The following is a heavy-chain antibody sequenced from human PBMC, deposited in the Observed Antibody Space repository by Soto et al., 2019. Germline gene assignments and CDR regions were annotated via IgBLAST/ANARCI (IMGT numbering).Heavy chain of an antibody. J-gene: IGHJ6*02. CDR1: GYTFTGYY. CDR2: INPNSGGT. V-gene: IGHV1-2*02. Sequence: QVQLVQSGAEVKKPGASVKVSCKASGYTFTGYYMHWVRQAPGQGLEWMGWINPNSGGTNYAQKFQGRVTITADESTSTAYMELSSLRSEDTAVYYCARGDSGSFVGYYGMDVWGQGTTVTVSS. D-gene: IGHD1-26*01. CDR3: ARGDSGSFVGYYGMDV.